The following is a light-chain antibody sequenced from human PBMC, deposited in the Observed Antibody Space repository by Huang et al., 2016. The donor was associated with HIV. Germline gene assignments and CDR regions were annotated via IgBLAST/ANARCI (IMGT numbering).Light chain of an antibody. Sequence: DIQMTQSPSSLAASIGDRVTITCRASPGIASSLVWYQQRPGKAPKCLIYDASRLVSGVPSRFRGSGSGADYTLTISSLQPEDFATYYCQQYYSTRWTFGQGTKVEIK. J-gene: IGKJ1*01. V-gene: IGKV1-NL1*01. CDR3: QQYYSTRWT. CDR1: PGIASS. CDR2: DAS.